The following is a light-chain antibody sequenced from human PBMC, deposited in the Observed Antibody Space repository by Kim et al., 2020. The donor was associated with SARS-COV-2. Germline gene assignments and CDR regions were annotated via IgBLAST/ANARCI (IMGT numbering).Light chain of an antibody. CDR2: LNSDGSH. V-gene: IGLV4-69*01. CDR3: QTWGTGIVV. J-gene: IGLJ2*01. Sequence: ASVKLTCTLNSGHSNYAIAWHQQQPAKGPRYLMKLNSDGSHSKGDGIPDRFSGSSSGAERYLTISSLQSEDEADYYCQTWGTGIVVFGGGTQLTVL. CDR1: SGHSNYA.